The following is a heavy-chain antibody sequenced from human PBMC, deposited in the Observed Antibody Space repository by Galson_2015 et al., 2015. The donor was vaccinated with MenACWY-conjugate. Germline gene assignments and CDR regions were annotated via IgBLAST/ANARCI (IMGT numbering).Heavy chain of an antibody. D-gene: IGHD2-15*01. Sequence: SETLSLTCTVSGDSISRNDFYCGWFRQPPGKGLEWIGNIHYSGGTYHNPSLKSRITASVDTSKNQFSLNLASVTAADTALYYCARRLPRDIGGGFDIWGQGTLVTVSS. CDR3: ARRLPRDIGGGFDI. J-gene: IGHJ3*02. CDR2: IHYSGGT. V-gene: IGHV4-39*01. CDR1: GDSISRNDFY.